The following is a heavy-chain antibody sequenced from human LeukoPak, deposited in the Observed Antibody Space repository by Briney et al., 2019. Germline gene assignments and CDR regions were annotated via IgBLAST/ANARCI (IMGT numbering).Heavy chain of an antibody. D-gene: IGHD3-3*01. Sequence: SETLSLTCTVSGGSISSYYWSWNRQPPGKGLEWIGYIYYSGSTNYNPSLKSRVTISVDTSKNQFSLKLSSVTAADTAVYYCARGHKGVAPGYWGQGTLVTVSS. V-gene: IGHV4-59*01. CDR3: ARGHKGVAPGY. J-gene: IGHJ4*02. CDR1: GGSISSYY. CDR2: IYYSGST.